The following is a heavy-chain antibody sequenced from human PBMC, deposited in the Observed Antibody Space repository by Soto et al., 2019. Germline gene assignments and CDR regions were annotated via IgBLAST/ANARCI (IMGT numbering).Heavy chain of an antibody. J-gene: IGHJ4*02. CDR3: VKVRVWEQGVLQWDLDY. D-gene: IGHD3-16*01. Sequence: PGGSLRLSCAASGFTFSSYAMSWVRQAPGKGLEWVSAISVSGGSTYYADSVKGRFTISRDNSKNTLYLQMNSLRAEDTAVYYCVKVRVWEQGVLQWDLDYGGKGPVVTVSS. CDR2: ISVSGGST. CDR1: GFTFSSYA. V-gene: IGHV3-23*01.